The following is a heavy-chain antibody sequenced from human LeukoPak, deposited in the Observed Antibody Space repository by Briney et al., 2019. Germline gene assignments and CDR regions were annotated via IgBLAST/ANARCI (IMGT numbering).Heavy chain of an antibody. CDR1: GGSFSGYY. J-gene: IGHJ4*02. Sequence: TSETLSLTCAVYGGSFSGYYWSWIRQPPGKGLEWIGEINHSGSTNYNPSLKSRVTISVDTSKNQFSLKLSSVTAADTAVYYCARDGAGTKGDWGQGTLVTVSS. V-gene: IGHV4-34*01. D-gene: IGHD3-16*01. CDR3: ARDGAGTKGD. CDR2: INHSGST.